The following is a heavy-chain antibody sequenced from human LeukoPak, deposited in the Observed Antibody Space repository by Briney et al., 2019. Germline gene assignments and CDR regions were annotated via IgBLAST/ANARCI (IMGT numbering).Heavy chain of an antibody. CDR1: GYSISNGYY. CDR3: ARALYSNSWYLDY. J-gene: IGHJ4*02. CDR2: IYYTGST. D-gene: IGHD6-13*01. V-gene: IGHV4-38-2*02. Sequence: SETLSLTCIVSGYSISNGYYWGWIRQPPGKGLEWIGSIYYTGSTSYNPPLKSRVTISVDTSKNQFSLKLNSVTAADTAVYYCARALYSNSWYLDYWGQGTLVTVSS.